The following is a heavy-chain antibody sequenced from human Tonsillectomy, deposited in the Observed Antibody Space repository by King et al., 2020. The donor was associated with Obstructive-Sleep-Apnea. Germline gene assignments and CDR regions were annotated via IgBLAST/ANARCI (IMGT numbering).Heavy chain of an antibody. CDR2: SKNKANSYTT. CDR3: ARGSRGYIDY. V-gene: IGHV3-72*01. J-gene: IGHJ4*02. CDR1: GFTFSDHY. Sequence: VQLVESGGGLVQPGGSLRLSCAASGFTFSDHYIDWVRQAPGKGLEWVGRSKNKANSYTTEYAASVKGRFIISRDNSKNSLYLQMNSLKIEDTAVYYCARGSRGYIDYWGQGTQVTVSS.